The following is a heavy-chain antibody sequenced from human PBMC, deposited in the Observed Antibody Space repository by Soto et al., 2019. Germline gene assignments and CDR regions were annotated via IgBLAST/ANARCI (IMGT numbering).Heavy chain of an antibody. CDR2: INPSGGST. CDR3: AGQNYYDSSGYYWAFDY. V-gene: IGHV1-46*01. J-gene: IGHJ4*02. D-gene: IGHD3-22*01. CDR1: GYTFTSYY. Sequence: GASVKVSCKASGYTFTSYYMHWVRQAPGQGLEWMGIINPSGGSTSYAQKFQGRVTMTRDTSTSTVYMELSSLRSEDTAVYYCAGQNYYDSSGYYWAFDYSGQGTLVTVSS.